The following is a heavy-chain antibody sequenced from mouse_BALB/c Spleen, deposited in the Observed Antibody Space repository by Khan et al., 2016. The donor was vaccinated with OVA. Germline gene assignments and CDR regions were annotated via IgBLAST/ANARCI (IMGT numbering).Heavy chain of an antibody. Sequence: EVQLQESGPSLVKPSQTLSLTCSVTGDSITSGYWNWIRNFPGNKLEYMGYISSSDSTFYNPSLKSRISITRDTSTNQYYLQLNSVTTEDTATYYYARWNYGYDGDFDYWGQGTTLTVSS. J-gene: IGHJ2*01. CDR1: GDSITSGY. CDR2: ISSSDST. CDR3: ARWNYGYDGDFDY. D-gene: IGHD2-14*01. V-gene: IGHV3-8*02.